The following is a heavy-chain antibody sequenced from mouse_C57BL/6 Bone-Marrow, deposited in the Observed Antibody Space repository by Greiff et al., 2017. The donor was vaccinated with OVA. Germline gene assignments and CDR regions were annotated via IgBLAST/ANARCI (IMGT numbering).Heavy chain of an antibody. J-gene: IGHJ3*01. CDR3: ASPYGNDDWFAY. D-gene: IGHD2-2*01. CDR2: IYPRDGST. V-gene: IGHV1-78*01. Sequence: VQLQQSDAELVKPGASVKISCKVSGYTFTDHTIPWMKQRPEQGLEWIGYIYPRDGSTKYTDKFKGKATLTADKSSSTPYMQLNSLTSEDSAVYVCASPYGNDDWFAYWGQGTLVTVSA. CDR1: GYTFTDHT.